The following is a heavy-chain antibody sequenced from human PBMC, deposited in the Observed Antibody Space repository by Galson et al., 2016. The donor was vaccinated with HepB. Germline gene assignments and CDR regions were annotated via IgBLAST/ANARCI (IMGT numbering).Heavy chain of an antibody. Sequence: SLRLSCAASGFTFNIYTMYRVRQAPGKGLEWVAVISYDGKKKYIADSLKGRFTISRDNSKSTVYLQMNSLGAEDTAVYYCARGAGTVMTVIYFDYWRQGAPVTVSS. J-gene: IGHJ4*02. CDR1: GFTFNIYT. CDR3: ARGAGTVMTVIYFDY. CDR2: ISYDGKKK. D-gene: IGHD2-21*02. V-gene: IGHV3-30*04.